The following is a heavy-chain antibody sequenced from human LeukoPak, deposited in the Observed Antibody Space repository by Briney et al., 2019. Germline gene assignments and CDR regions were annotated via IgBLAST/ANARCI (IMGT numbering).Heavy chain of an antibody. CDR1: GYSISSGYY. V-gene: IGHV4-38-2*02. J-gene: IGHJ4*02. Sequence: SETLSLTCTVSGYSISSGYYWGWIRQPPGKGLEWIGSIYHSGSTYYNPSLKSRVTISVDTSKNQFSLKLSSVTAADTAVYYCARGGSITMIVVALDYWGQGTLVTVSS. CDR2: IYHSGST. CDR3: ARGGSITMIVVALDY. D-gene: IGHD3-22*01.